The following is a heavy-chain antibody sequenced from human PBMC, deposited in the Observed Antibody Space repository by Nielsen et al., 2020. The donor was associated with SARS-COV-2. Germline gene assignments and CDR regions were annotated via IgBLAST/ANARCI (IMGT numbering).Heavy chain of an antibody. D-gene: IGHD6-13*01. CDR2: IYHSGST. CDR3: ARDKYSSSWYDYYYYYGMDV. V-gene: IGHV4-4*02. J-gene: IGHJ6*02. CDR1: GGSISSSNW. Sequence: GSLRLSCAVSGGSISSSNWWSWVRQPPGQGLEWIGEIYHSGSTNYNPSLKSRVTISVDKSKNQFSLKLSSVTAADTAVYYCARDKYSSSWYDYYYYYGMDVWGQGTTVTVSS.